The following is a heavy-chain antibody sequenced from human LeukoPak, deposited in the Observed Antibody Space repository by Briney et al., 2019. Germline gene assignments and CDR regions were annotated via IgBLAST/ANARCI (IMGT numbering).Heavy chain of an antibody. CDR2: INPSGGTT. CDR3: ATGGVGSGSYRGFDY. V-gene: IGHV1-46*01. Sequence: ASVKVSCKASGYIFTSYYIHWIRQAPGQGLEWMGIINPSGGTTRYAQKFQGRVSMTRDMSTSTVYMELSRLRSDDTAVYYCATGGVGSGSYRGFDYWGRGTLVTVSS. CDR1: GYIFTSYY. D-gene: IGHD1-26*01. J-gene: IGHJ4*02.